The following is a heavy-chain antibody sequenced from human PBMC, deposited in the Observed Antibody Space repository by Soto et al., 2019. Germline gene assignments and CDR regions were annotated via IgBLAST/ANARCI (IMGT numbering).Heavy chain of an antibody. CDR1: GYTFSDYF. V-gene: IGHV1-2*02. CDR3: ARIKWGLDYYSGMDV. D-gene: IGHD1-26*01. J-gene: IGHJ6*02. Sequence: QVRLVQSGAEVRKSGASVKVSCKASGYTFSDYFIQWLRQAPGQGLEWVAWINPKTAGTNYAKKFQERVTVTSDTSFSTAYLELTRLRPDDTALYYCARIKWGLDYYSGMDVWGQGTAVSVSS. CDR2: INPKTAGT.